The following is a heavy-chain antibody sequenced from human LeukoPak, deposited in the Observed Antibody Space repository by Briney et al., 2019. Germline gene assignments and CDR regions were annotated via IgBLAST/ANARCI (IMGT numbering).Heavy chain of an antibody. CDR3: AKDLGIGQWLVRGGY. V-gene: IGHV3-23*01. D-gene: IGHD6-19*01. J-gene: IGHJ4*02. CDR2: ISGSGGST. Sequence: GGSLRLSCAASGFTFSSYVMGWVRQAPGKGLEWVSAISGSGGSTYYADSVKGRFTISRDNSKNTLYLQMNSLRAEDTAVYYCAKDLGIGQWLVRGGYWGQGTLVTVSS. CDR1: GFTFSSYV.